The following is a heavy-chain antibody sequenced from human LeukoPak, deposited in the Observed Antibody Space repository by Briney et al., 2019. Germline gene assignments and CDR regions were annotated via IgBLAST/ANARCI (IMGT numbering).Heavy chain of an antibody. J-gene: IGHJ4*02. CDR1: GYTFTNYA. Sequence: GASVKVSCKSSGYTFTNYAISWVRQVPGQGLEWMGWNSANNGNRKYVQKFQGRLTMTTDTSTSTAYMELRSLTSDDTAVYYCARGIYCSAGTCPFYFDYWGQGTLVTVSS. CDR2: NSANNGNR. D-gene: IGHD2-15*01. V-gene: IGHV1-18*01. CDR3: ARGIYCSAGTCPFYFDY.